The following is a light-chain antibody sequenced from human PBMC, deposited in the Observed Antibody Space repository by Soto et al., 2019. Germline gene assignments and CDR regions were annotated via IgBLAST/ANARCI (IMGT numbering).Light chain of an antibody. CDR1: SSDVGSYNL. CDR3: CSYAGSSNWV. V-gene: IGLV2-23*02. Sequence: QSALTQPASVSGSPGQSITISCTGTSSDVGSYNLVSWYQQHPGKAPKLMIYEVSKRPSGVSNRFSGSKSGNTASLTISGLQAEDEADYYCCSYAGSSNWVFGGGTKVPS. CDR2: EVS. J-gene: IGLJ3*02.